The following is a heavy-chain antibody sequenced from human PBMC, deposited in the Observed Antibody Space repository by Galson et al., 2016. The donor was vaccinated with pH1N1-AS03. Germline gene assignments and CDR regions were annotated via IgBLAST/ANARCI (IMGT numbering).Heavy chain of an antibody. CDR2: INHSGST. CDR1: GGSFSGYS. CDR3: ARRANWGFAGRQNWFDP. D-gene: IGHD7-27*01. Sequence: SETLSLTCAVYGGSFSGYSCSWIQQPPGKGLEWIGEINHSGSTNYNPSLKSRVTMSVDMAKNLISLNMTSVTAADTAVYYCARRANWGFAGRQNWFDPWGQGTLVTVSS. J-gene: IGHJ5*02. V-gene: IGHV4-34*01.